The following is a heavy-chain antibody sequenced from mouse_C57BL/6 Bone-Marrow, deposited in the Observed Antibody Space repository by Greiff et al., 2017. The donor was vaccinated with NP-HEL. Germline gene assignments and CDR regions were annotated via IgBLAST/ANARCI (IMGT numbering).Heavy chain of an antibody. Sequence: VQLKESGGGLVQPKGSLKLSCAASGFTFTTYAMHWVRQAPGKGLEWVARISSKSSNYATYYAESVKDRFTIARDDSQSMLYLQMNNLKTEDTAMYYCVREGNFDYWGQGTTLTVSS. CDR1: GFTFTTYA. V-gene: IGHV10-3*01. J-gene: IGHJ2*01. CDR2: ISSKSSNYAT. CDR3: VREGNFDY.